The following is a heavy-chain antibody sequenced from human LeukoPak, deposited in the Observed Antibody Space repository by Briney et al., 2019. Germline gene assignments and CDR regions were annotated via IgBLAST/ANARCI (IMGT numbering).Heavy chain of an antibody. D-gene: IGHD2-21*02. CDR2: IKEDGSEK. Sequence: GGSLRLSCAASGFTFSNYWMNWVRQAPGKGLEWVANIKEDGSEKYYVDSLKGRFTISRDNAKNSLYLQMNSLRAEDTAVYYCARDLQCGGDCHYDALDIWGQGTMVTVSS. V-gene: IGHV3-7*01. J-gene: IGHJ3*02. CDR3: ARDLQCGGDCHYDALDI. CDR1: GFTFSNYW.